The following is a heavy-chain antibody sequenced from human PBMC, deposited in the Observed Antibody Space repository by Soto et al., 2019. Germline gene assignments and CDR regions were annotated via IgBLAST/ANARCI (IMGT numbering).Heavy chain of an antibody. J-gene: IGHJ6*02. Sequence: GSGPTLVNPTQTLTLTCTFSGFSLSTSGMCVSWIRQPPGKALEWLALIDWDDDKYYSTSLKTRLTISKDTSKNQVVLTMTNMDPVDTATYYCARMPSSSRSHPQGYYYYGMDVWGQGTTVTVSS. CDR2: IDWDDDK. D-gene: IGHD6-6*01. CDR1: GFSLSTSGMC. CDR3: ARMPSSSRSHPQGYYYYGMDV. V-gene: IGHV2-70*01.